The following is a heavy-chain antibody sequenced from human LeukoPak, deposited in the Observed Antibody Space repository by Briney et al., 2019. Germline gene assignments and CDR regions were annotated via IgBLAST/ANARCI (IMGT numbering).Heavy chain of an antibody. CDR2: IYYSGST. V-gene: IGHV4-59*01. CDR3: ARGYYDILTGYYGVFDY. CDR1: GGSISSYY. D-gene: IGHD3-9*01. Sequence: SETLSLTCTVSGGSISSYYWSWIRQPPGKGLEGIGYIYYSGSTNYNPSLKSRVTISVDTSKNQFSLKLSSVTAADTAVYYCARGYYDILTGYYGVFDYWGQGTLVTVSS. J-gene: IGHJ4*02.